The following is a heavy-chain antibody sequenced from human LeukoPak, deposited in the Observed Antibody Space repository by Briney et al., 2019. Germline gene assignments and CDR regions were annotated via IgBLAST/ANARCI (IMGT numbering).Heavy chain of an antibody. V-gene: IGHV4-39*01. Sequence: SETLSLTCTVSGGSISSTNYYWGWIRQPPGKGLEWIGSIYYSGSTYYNTSLKSRVIISVDTSKNQFSLKLSSVTAADTAVYYCARRGYCSNISCRNWFDLWGQGTLVTVSS. CDR2: IYYSGST. J-gene: IGHJ5*02. D-gene: IGHD2-2*01. CDR3: ARRGYCSNISCRNWFDL. CDR1: GGSISSTNYY.